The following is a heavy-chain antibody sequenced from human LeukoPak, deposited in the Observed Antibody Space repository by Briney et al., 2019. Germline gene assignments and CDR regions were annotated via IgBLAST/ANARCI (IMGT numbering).Heavy chain of an antibody. J-gene: IGHJ5*02. CDR1: GYTFTGYY. CDR3: ARGRNIAVAGTRWFDP. CDR2: INPNSGGT. V-gene: IGHV1-2*02. D-gene: IGHD6-19*01. Sequence: ASVKVSCKASGYTFTGYYMHWVRQAPGQGLERMGWINPNSGGTNYAQKFQGRVTMTRDTSISTAYMELSRLRSDDTAVYYCARGRNIAVAGTRWFDPWSQGTLVTVSS.